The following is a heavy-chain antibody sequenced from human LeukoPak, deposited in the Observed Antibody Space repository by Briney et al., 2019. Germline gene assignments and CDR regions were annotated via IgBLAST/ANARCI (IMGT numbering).Heavy chain of an antibody. V-gene: IGHV3-48*02. Sequence: PGGSLRLSCAASGFTFTTYTMNWVRQAPGKGLEWISYISSTSSTIEYADSVKGRLTISRDNAKNSLYLQMNSLRDEDTAVYYCARSRGNDYWGQGTLVTVSS. J-gene: IGHJ4*02. CDR2: ISSTSSTI. CDR1: GFTFTTYT. CDR3: ARSRGNDY.